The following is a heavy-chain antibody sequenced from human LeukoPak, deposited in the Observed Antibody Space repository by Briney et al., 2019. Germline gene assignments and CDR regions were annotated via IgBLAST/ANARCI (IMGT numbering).Heavy chain of an antibody. D-gene: IGHD5-24*01. Sequence: GGSLRLSCEASGFTFSSHWMHWVRQAPGKGLVWVSRINSDGSSTSYADSVKGRFTISRDNAKNTLYLQMNSLRAEDTAVYYCARGTWATLYYYYMDVWGKGTTVTVSS. CDR3: ARGTWATLYYYYMDV. V-gene: IGHV3-74*01. J-gene: IGHJ6*03. CDR2: INSDGSST. CDR1: GFTFSSHW.